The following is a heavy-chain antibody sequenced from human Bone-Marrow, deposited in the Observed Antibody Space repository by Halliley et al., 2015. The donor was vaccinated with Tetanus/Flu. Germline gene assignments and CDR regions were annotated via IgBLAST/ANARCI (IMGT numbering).Heavy chain of an antibody. V-gene: IGHV3-64D*06. J-gene: IGHJ6*02. CDR3: VKGSRGVSYCYGMDV. Sequence: SGISSNGDTTYCAASVKGRFTISRDDLKITLYLQMSSLRPEDTAVYYCVKGSRGVSYCYGMDVWGQGTTVTVSS. CDR2: ISSNGDTT. D-gene: IGHD3-10*01.